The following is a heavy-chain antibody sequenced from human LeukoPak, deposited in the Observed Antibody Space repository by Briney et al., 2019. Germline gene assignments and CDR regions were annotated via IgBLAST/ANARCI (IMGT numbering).Heavy chain of an antibody. CDR1: GYSFTNYW. D-gene: IGHD5-18*01. CDR3: ARGGGYNYGTFDY. CDR2: IYPGDSDT. V-gene: IGHV5-51*01. J-gene: IGHJ4*02. Sequence: GESLKISCKGSGYSFTNYWIGWVRQMPGKGREWMGIIYPGDSDTRYSPSFHGQVPISADQSISTAYLQWSSLKASDTAMYYCARGGGYNYGTFDYWGQGTLVTVSS.